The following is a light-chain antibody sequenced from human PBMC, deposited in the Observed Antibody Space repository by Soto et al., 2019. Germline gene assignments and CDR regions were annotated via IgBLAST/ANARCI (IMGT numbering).Light chain of an antibody. V-gene: IGKV1-9*01. J-gene: IGKJ3*01. CDR1: QGISSY. CDR2: AAS. CDR3: QQLNSYPIP. Sequence: DIQLTQSPSFLSASVGDRVTITCRASQGISSYLAWYQQKPGKAPKLLIYAASTLQSGVPSRFSGSGSGTEFTLTIRSLQPEDFATYYCQQLNSYPIPVGPGTKVDIK.